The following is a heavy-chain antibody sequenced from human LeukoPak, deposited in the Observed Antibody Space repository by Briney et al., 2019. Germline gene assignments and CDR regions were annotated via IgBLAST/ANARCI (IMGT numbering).Heavy chain of an antibody. J-gene: IGHJ4*02. V-gene: IGHV3-74*01. D-gene: IGHD4-17*01. Sequence: PGGSLRLSCAASGFTFSSFWMHWVRQVPGKGLVWVSGINSDGSTTSYADSVKGRFTISRDNAKNTLYLQMNSLRAEGTALYYCARGGYGAHMGWGQGTLATVSS. CDR1: GFTFSSFW. CDR3: ARGGYGAHMG. CDR2: INSDGSTT.